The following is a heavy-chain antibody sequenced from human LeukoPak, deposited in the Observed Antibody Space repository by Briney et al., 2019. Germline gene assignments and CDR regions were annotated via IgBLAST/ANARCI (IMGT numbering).Heavy chain of an antibody. J-gene: IGHJ4*02. CDR3: ARARASRYYFDY. CDR2: INAGDGNT. Sequence: ASVKVSCKASGYTFTSYAMHWVRQAPGQRLEWMGWINAGDGNTKYSQKFQGRVTITRDTSASTAYMELSSLRSEDTAVYYCARARASRYYFDYWGQGTLVTVSS. V-gene: IGHV1-3*01. CDR1: GYTFTSYA. D-gene: IGHD3-16*02.